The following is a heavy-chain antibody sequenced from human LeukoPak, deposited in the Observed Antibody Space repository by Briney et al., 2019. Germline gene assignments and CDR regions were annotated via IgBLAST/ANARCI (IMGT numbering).Heavy chain of an antibody. CDR2: IYYSGST. CDR3: AGYLGSRFSGYGGYDAFDL. J-gene: IGHJ3*01. Sequence: PSETLSLTCTVSGGSISSHYWSWIRQPPGKGLEWIGYIYYSGSTNYNPSLKSRVTISVDTSKNQFSLKLGSVTAADTAVYYCAGYLGSRFSGYGGYDAFDLWGQGTMVTVSS. V-gene: IGHV4-59*11. CDR1: GGSISSHY. D-gene: IGHD5-12*01.